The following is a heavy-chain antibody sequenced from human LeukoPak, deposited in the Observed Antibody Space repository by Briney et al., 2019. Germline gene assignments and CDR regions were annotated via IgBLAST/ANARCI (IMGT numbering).Heavy chain of an antibody. CDR1: GFTFDNYA. D-gene: IGHD5-12*01. CDR3: VRYSGDGDY. CDR2: IRSKIYGGTT. J-gene: IGHJ4*02. V-gene: IGHV3-49*03. Sequence: RAGGSLRLSCTASGFTFDNYAMSWFRQAPGKGLEWVGFIRSKIYGGTTEYAAFVKGRFTISRDDSKSMAYLQMTSLKSEDTAVYYCVRYSGDGDYWGQGTLVTVSS.